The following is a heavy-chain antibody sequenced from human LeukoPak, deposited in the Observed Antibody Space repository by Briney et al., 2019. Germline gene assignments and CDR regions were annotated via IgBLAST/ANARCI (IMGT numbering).Heavy chain of an antibody. J-gene: IGHJ5*02. V-gene: IGHV1-18*01. D-gene: IGHD2-21*02. Sequence: ASVKVSCKASGYTFTSFGISWVRQAPGQGLEWMGWISAYNGNTNYAQKLQGRVTMTTDTSTSTAYMELRSLRSDDTAVYYCARDLGVVVTATAFDPWGQGILVTVSS. CDR3: ARDLGVVVTATAFDP. CDR1: GYTFTSFG. CDR2: ISAYNGNT.